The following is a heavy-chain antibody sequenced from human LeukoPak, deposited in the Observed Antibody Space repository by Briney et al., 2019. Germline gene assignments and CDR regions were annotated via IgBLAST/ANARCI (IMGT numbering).Heavy chain of an antibody. Sequence: PGGSLRLSCAASGFTCTSYAMSWVRQAPGKGLEWVSAISGSGGTTYYADSLKGRFTISRDNSKNTLYLQMNSLRADDTAVYYCAKDGREYNYYDSSAHLDYWGQGTLVTVSS. J-gene: IGHJ4*02. D-gene: IGHD3-22*01. CDR2: ISGSGGTT. V-gene: IGHV3-23*01. CDR3: AKDGREYNYYDSSAHLDY. CDR1: GFTCTSYA.